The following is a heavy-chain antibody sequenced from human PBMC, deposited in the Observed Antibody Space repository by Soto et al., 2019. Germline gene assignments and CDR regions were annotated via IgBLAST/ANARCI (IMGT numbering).Heavy chain of an antibody. CDR2: TYYRSKWHT. CDR1: GDSVSSTSSI. D-gene: IGHD1-1*01. V-gene: IGHV6-1*01. Sequence: SQTLSLTCDISGDSVSSTSSIWNWIRQSPSRCLEWLGRTYYRSKWHTDYAVSVRGRITINPDTPKNQFFLQLSSLTPDDTAVYFCARDLHGTYYYDSWGQGTLVTVSS. CDR3: ARDLHGTYYYDS. J-gene: IGHJ4*02.